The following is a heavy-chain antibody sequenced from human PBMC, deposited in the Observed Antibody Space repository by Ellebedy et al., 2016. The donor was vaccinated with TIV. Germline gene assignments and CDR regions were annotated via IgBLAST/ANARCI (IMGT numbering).Heavy chain of an antibody. D-gene: IGHD1-26*01. J-gene: IGHJ4*02. Sequence: SETLSLTCAVSGGSISSSNWWSWVRQPPGKGLEWIGEIYHSGSTNYNPSLKSRVTISIDTSKNQFSLNLRSVTAADTAVYYCARGVGATASYDYWGQGTLVTVSS. CDR2: IYHSGST. CDR3: ARGVGATASYDY. V-gene: IGHV4-4*02. CDR1: GGSISSSNW.